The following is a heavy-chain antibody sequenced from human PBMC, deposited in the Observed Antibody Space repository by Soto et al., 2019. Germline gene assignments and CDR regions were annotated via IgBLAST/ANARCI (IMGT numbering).Heavy chain of an antibody. J-gene: IGHJ3*02. CDR1: GFTFSDYY. Sequence: GGSLRLSCAASGFTFSDYYMSWIRQAPGKGLEWVSYISSSGSTIYYADSVKGRFTISRDNAKNSLYLQMNSLRAEDTAVYYCARDSGHYDYIWGSYRWGAFDIWGQGTMVAVSS. D-gene: IGHD3-16*02. V-gene: IGHV3-11*01. CDR2: ISSSGSTI. CDR3: ARDSGHYDYIWGSYRWGAFDI.